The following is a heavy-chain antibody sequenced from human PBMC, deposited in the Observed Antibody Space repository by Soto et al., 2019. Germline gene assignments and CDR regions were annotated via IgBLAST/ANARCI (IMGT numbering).Heavy chain of an antibody. Sequence: SETLSLTCTVSGGSISSGGYYWSWIRQHPGKGLEWIGYIYYSGISYYNPSLKSRVSISLDTSRNQFSMTLNSVTAADTAVYYCARNGYTYGMHVWGQGATLSVSS. D-gene: IGHD5-18*01. J-gene: IGHJ6*02. CDR3: ARNGYTYGMHV. CDR2: IYYSGIS. V-gene: IGHV4-31*03. CDR1: GGSISSGGYY.